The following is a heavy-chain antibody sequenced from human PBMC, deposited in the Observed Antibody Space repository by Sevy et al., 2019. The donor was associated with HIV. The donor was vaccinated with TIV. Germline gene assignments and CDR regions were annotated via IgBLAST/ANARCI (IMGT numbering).Heavy chain of an antibody. D-gene: IGHD2-2*01. Sequence: GGSLRLSCAASGFTFDDYTMHWVRQAPGKGLEWVSLISWDGGSTYYADSVKGRFTISRDNSKNSLYLQMNSLRTEDTALYYCAKDIRCSSTSCSYYYYGMDVWGQGTAVTVSS. V-gene: IGHV3-43*01. J-gene: IGHJ6*02. CDR1: GFTFDDYT. CDR3: AKDIRCSSTSCSYYYYGMDV. CDR2: ISWDGGST.